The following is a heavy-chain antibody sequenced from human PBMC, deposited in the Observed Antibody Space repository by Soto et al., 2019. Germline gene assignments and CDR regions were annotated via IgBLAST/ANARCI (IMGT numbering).Heavy chain of an antibody. CDR3: ASGMSTT. Sequence: QVQLVQSGAEVKKPGASVKVSCKASGYTFTSHDINWMRQATGQGLEWMGWMNPHSGHTNYAQKFQGRDTMTRDTCISTASMESTSLRSEDRAVYYCASGMSTTWGQGTLVTVST. D-gene: IGHD2-2*01. J-gene: IGHJ5*02. CDR1: GYTFTSHD. CDR2: MNPHSGHT. V-gene: IGHV1-8*01.